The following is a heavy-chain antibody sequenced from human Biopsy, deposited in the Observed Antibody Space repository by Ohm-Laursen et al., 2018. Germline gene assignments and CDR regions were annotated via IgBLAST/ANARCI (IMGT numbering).Heavy chain of an antibody. CDR3: ARRSAEKSGYDGYYFDY. D-gene: IGHD6-25*01. CDR2: IYYRGST. Sequence: SDTLSLTWTVSGASIISGGHFWNCIRQHPGKGLEWIGYIYYRGSTYYNPSLKSRVSISVDTTKYQFSLNLNSVTVADTAVYYCARRSAEKSGYDGYYFDYWGQGTLVTVSS. V-gene: IGHV4-31*02. CDR1: GASIISGGHF. J-gene: IGHJ4*02.